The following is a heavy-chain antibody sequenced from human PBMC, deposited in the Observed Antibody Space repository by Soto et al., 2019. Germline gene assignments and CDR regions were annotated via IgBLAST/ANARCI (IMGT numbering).Heavy chain of an antibody. D-gene: IGHD1-1*01. J-gene: IGHJ6*02. Sequence: QVQLVESGGGVVQPGRSLRLSCAASGFTFSSYGMHWVRQAPGKGLEWVAVIWYDGSNKYYADSVKGRFTISRDNSKNTLYLQRSSVRDEDRAVYYCARDGYRGLWACYYSGMDVWGQGTTVTVSS. CDR1: GFTFSSYG. V-gene: IGHV3-33*01. CDR2: IWYDGSNK. CDR3: ARDGYRGLWACYYSGMDV.